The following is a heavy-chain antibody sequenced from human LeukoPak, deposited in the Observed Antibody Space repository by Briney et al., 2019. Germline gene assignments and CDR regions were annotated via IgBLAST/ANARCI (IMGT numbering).Heavy chain of an antibody. V-gene: IGHV3-21*01. D-gene: IGHD2-2*01. J-gene: IGHJ6*03. CDR2: ISSSSSYI. CDR1: GFTFSSYS. Sequence: GGSLRLSCAASGFTFSSYSMNWVRQAPGKGLEWVSSISSSSSYIYYADSVKGRFTISRDNAKNSLYLQMNSLRAEDTAVYYCARGWETGYQLLPPYYYYYMDVWGKGTTVTVSS. CDR3: ARGWETGYQLLPPYYYYYMDV.